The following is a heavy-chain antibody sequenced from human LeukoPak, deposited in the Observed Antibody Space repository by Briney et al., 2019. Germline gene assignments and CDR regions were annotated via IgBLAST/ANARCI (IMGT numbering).Heavy chain of an antibody. V-gene: IGHV3-30*02. D-gene: IGHD1-26*01. CDR1: GFTFSGFG. Sequence: PGGSLRLSCAASGFTFSGFGMHWVRQAPGKGLEWVAYIHTDQTIQYYADSVKGRFTISRDNAKNSLYLQMNSLRAEDTAVYYCARRRYSGSSQHFDYWGQGTLVTVSS. J-gene: IGHJ4*02. CDR2: IHTDQTIQ. CDR3: ARRRYSGSSQHFDY.